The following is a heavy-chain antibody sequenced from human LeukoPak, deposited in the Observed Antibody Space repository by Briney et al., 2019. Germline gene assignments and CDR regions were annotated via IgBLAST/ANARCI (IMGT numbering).Heavy chain of an antibody. CDR3: ARDRYDSSGYYYSDY. D-gene: IGHD3-22*01. Sequence: SETLSLACTVSGGSIGTYYWSWIRQPPGKGLEWIGYIYYSGSTSYNPSLKSRVTVSVDTSKNQLSLNLSSVTAADTAVYYCARDRYDSSGYYYSDYWGQGTLVTVSS. V-gene: IGHV4-59*12. CDR2: IYYSGST. CDR1: GGSIGTYY. J-gene: IGHJ4*02.